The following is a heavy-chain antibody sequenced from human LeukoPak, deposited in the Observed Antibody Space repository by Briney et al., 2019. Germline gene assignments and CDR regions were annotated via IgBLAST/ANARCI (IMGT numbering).Heavy chain of an antibody. CDR3: AKGGSYAPLDY. CDR1: GFTFTDSA. V-gene: IGHV3-23*01. J-gene: IGHJ4*02. Sequence: GGSLRLSCAASGFTFTDSAMTWVPQAPGKGLEWVSAISTSCGDTIYTDSVKDRFTISRDNSKNTLYLQMNSLRAEDTAIYYCAKGGSYAPLDYWGQGTLVTVSS. CDR2: ISTSCGDT. D-gene: IGHD1-26*01.